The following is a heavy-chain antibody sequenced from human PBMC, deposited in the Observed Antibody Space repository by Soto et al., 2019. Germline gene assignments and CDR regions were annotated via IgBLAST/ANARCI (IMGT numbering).Heavy chain of an antibody. CDR2: INHSGST. V-gene: IGHV4-34*01. J-gene: IGHJ6*03. D-gene: IGHD2-21*01. CDR1: GGSFSGYY. Sequence: SETLSLTCAVYGGSFSGYYWSWLRQPPGKGLEWIGEINHSGSTNYNPSLKSRVTISVDTSKNQFSLKLSSVTAADTAAYYCARRGIGRRYYYYMDVWGKGTTVTVS. CDR3: ARRGIGRRYYYYMDV.